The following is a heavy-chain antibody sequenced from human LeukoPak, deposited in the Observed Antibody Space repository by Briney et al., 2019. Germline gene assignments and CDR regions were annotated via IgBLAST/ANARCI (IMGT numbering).Heavy chain of an antibody. D-gene: IGHD6-19*01. Sequence: ASVKVSCKASGYTFTSYDINWVRQATGQGLEWMGWMNPNSGNTGYAQKFQGRVTITRSTSISTAYMELSSLRSEDTAVYYCARVQNPYSSDWYLNYWGQGTLVTVSS. CDR1: GYTFTSYD. CDR3: ARVQNPYSSDWYLNY. V-gene: IGHV1-8*01. CDR2: MNPNSGNT. J-gene: IGHJ4*02.